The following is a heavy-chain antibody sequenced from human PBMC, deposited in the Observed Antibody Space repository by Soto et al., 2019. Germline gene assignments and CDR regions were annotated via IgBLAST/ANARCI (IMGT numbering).Heavy chain of an antibody. Sequence: QVHLVQSGAEVKKPGASVKVSCKGSGYTFTSYGITWVRQAPGQGLEWMGWISAHKGNTDNAQKLQGRVTVTRDTSTSTAYMELRSLRSDDTAVYYCARGRDGDYWGQGALVTVSS. CDR1: GYTFTSYG. D-gene: IGHD6-6*01. CDR3: ARGRDGDY. V-gene: IGHV1-18*01. J-gene: IGHJ4*02. CDR2: ISAHKGNT.